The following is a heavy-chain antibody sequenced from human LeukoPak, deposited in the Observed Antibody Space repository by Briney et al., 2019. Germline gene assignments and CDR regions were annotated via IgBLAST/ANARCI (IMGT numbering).Heavy chain of an antibody. CDR3: ARRPSKYYDILTGYYRSEFDY. V-gene: IGHV1-8*02. CDR1: GYTFTSYA. Sequence: EASVKVSCKASGYTFTSYAMNWVRQAPGQGLEWMGWMNPNSGNTGYAQKFQGRVTMTRNTSISTAYMELSSLRSEDTAVYYCARRPSKYYDILTGYYRSEFDYWGQGTLVTVSS. J-gene: IGHJ4*02. CDR2: MNPNSGNT. D-gene: IGHD3-9*01.